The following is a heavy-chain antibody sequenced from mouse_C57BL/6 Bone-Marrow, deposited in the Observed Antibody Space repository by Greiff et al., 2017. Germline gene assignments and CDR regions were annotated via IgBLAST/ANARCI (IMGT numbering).Heavy chain of an antibody. CDR2: IRLKSDNYAT. Sequence: EVMLVESGGGLVQPGGSMKLSCVASGFTFSNYWMNWVRQSPEKGLEWVAQIRLKSDNYATHYAESVKGRFTISRDDSKSSVYLQMNNLRAEDTGIYYCTAGVTPYAMDYWGQGTSVTVSS. CDR3: TAGVTPYAMDY. D-gene: IGHD2-2*01. J-gene: IGHJ4*01. V-gene: IGHV6-3*01. CDR1: GFTFSNYW.